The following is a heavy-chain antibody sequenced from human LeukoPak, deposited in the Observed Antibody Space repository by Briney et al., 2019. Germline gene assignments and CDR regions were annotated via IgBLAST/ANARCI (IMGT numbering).Heavy chain of an antibody. D-gene: IGHD6-19*01. CDR2: IYDSGST. V-gene: IGHV4-39*01. CDR3: ARQSTKYSDGWVFDY. CDR1: GGSISRSSDY. J-gene: IGHJ4*02. Sequence: PSQTLSPTCTVSGGSISRSSDYWGWIRQPPGKGLEWIGSIYDSGSTYYNPSLKSRVTISVDTSKNQFSLKLNSVTAADTAIFYCARQSTKYSDGWVFDYWGQGTLVTVSS.